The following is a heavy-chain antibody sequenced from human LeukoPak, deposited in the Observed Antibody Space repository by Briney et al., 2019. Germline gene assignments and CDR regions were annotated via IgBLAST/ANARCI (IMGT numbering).Heavy chain of an antibody. CDR2: INPNSGGT. J-gene: IGHJ6*03. CDR3: ARDLYQWLPSTRPRDYYYYMDV. V-gene: IGHV1-2*02. CDR1: GYTFTGYY. Sequence: ASVKVSCKASGYTFTGYYIYWVRQAPGQGLEYMGWINPNSGGTNYAQKFQGRVTMTRDTSISTAYMELSRLRSDDTAVYYCARDLYQWLPSTRPRDYYYYMDVWGEGTTVTVSS. D-gene: IGHD6-19*01.